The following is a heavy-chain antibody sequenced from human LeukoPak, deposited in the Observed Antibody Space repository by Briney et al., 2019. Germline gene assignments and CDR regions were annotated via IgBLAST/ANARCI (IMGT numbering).Heavy chain of an antibody. D-gene: IGHD6-13*01. J-gene: IGHJ5*02. V-gene: IGHV4-4*07. CDR3: VRVLRTGYSSSRNWFDP. CDR2: IYTSGST. Sequence: SETLSLTCTVSGGSISSYYWSWIRQPAGKGLEWIGRIYTSGSTNYNPSLKSRVTMSVDTSKNQFSLKLSSVTAADTAVYYCVRVLRTGYSSSRNWFDPWGQGTLVTVSS. CDR1: GGSISSYY.